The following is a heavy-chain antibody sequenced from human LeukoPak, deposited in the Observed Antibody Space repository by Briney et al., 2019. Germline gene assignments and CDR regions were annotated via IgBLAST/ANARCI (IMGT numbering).Heavy chain of an antibody. CDR2: INHSGST. D-gene: IGHD6-13*01. Sequence: PSETLSLTCAVYGGSFSGYYWSWIRQPPGKGLEWIGEINHSGSTNYNPSLKSRVTMSVDTSKNQFSLKLSSVTAADTAVYYCARDRGGSWFRDGVWFDPWGQGTLVTVSS. CDR3: ARDRGGSWFRDGVWFDP. J-gene: IGHJ5*02. CDR1: GGSFSGYY. V-gene: IGHV4-34*01.